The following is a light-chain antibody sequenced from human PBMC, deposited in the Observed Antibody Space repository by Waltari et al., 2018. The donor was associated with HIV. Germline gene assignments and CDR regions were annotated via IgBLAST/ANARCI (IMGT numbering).Light chain of an antibody. CDR1: QSISSY. J-gene: IGKJ5*01. V-gene: IGKV1-39*01. Sequence: DIQMTQSPSSLSASEGDRVTITCRASQSISSYLNWYQQKPGKAPKLLIYAASSLQSGVPSRFSGSGSGTDFTLTISSLQPEDFATYYCQQSYSTPLITFGQGTRLEIK. CDR2: AAS. CDR3: QQSYSTPLIT.